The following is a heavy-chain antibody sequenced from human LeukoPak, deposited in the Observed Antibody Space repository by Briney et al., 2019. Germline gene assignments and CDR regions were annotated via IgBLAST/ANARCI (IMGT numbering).Heavy chain of an antibody. CDR3: AREAPGYSSGWYYFDY. J-gene: IGHJ4*02. Sequence: GGSLRLSCAASGFIFSDYYMTWIRQAPEKGLEWVSHITSTGATIYYADSVKGRFTISRDNAKNSLYLQMNSLRAEDTAVYYCAREAPGYSSGWYYFDYWGQGTLVTVSS. CDR1: GFIFSDYY. V-gene: IGHV3-11*01. D-gene: IGHD6-19*01. CDR2: ITSTGATI.